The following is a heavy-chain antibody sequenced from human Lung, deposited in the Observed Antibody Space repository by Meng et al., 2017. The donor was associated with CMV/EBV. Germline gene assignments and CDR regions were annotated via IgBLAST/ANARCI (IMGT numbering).Heavy chain of an antibody. CDR2: IYLGDSDT. D-gene: IGHD4-17*01. CDR3: ARTTTPHYYYYGMDV. V-gene: IGHV5-51*01. CDR1: VSSFTSYW. J-gene: IGHJ6*02. Sequence: ESLKISFPSSVSSFTSYWIGWVRQMPGKGLEWMGIIYLGDSDTRYSPSFQGQVIISADKSISTAYLQWSSLKASDTAMYYCARTTTPHYYYYGMDVWGQGXTVTVSS.